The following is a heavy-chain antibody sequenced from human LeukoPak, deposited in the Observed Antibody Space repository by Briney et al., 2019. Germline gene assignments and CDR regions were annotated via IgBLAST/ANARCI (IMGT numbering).Heavy chain of an antibody. D-gene: IGHD6-13*01. J-gene: IGHJ4*02. CDR3: VSPAAAGGY. Sequence: GGSLRLSCAASGFTFSSYAMSWVRQAPGKGLEWVSYISNKGSSSTTYYADSVKGRFTISRDDAQNSLYLQMNSLRAEDTAVYYCVSPAAAGGYWGQGTLVTVSS. CDR2: ISNKGSSSTT. V-gene: IGHV3-48*04. CDR1: GFTFSSYA.